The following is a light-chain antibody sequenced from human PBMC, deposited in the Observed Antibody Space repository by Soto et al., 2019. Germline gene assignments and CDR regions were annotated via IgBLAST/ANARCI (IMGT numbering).Light chain of an antibody. CDR1: QSVSNNF. Sequence: VVLTQFPGTLSLSPGETATLSCGASQSVSNNFLGWYQQKPGLPPRLLIYDASSRANGIPERFSGRGSGTQFTLTISRLEPEDFAVYHCQQYGSTPWTFGRGTKVDIK. J-gene: IGKJ1*01. V-gene: IGKV3D-20*01. CDR3: QQYGSTPWT. CDR2: DAS.